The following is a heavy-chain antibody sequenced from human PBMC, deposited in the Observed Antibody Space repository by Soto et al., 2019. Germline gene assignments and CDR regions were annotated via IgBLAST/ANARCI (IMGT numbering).Heavy chain of an antibody. V-gene: IGHV4-38-2*02. CDR3: ARDLRVDSSSKGHYYYSGMDV. CDR1: GYSISSGYY. J-gene: IGHJ6*02. CDR2: IYHSGST. D-gene: IGHD6-6*01. Sequence: PSETLSLTCAVSGYSISSGYYWGWIRQPPGKGLEWIGSIYHSGSTYYNPSLKSRVTISVDTSKNQFSLKLSSVTAADTAVYYCARDLRVDSSSKGHYYYSGMDVWGQGTTVTVSS.